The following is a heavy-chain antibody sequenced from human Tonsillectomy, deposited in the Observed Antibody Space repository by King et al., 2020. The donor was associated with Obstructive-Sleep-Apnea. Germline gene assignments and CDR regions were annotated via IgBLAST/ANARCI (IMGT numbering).Heavy chain of an antibody. D-gene: IGHD2-2*01. CDR1: GYTFTSYD. Sequence: QLVQSGAEVKKPGASVKVSCKASGYTFTSYDINWVRQATGQGLEWMGWMNPHSGNTGFAEKFQGRVTMTRNTSINTAYMELNSLRSEDTAVYYCARGIFRGLIIAIVPAAMIYGMDVWGQGTTVTVSS. CDR2: MNPHSGNT. V-gene: IGHV1-8*01. CDR3: ARGIFRGLIIAIVPAAMIYGMDV. J-gene: IGHJ6*02.